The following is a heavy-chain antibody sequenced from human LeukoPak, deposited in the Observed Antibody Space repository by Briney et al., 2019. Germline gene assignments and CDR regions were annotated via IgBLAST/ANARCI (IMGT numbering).Heavy chain of an antibody. Sequence: GGSLRLSCAASGFTVSSNYMNWVRQAPGKGLEWVSVIYTGGNTYYADSVKGRFAISRDNSKNTLYLQMHSLRAEDTAVYYCASPSSGQSFDIWGQGTMVTVSS. CDR3: ASPSSGQSFDI. D-gene: IGHD6-19*01. CDR1: GFTVSSNY. CDR2: IYTGGNT. V-gene: IGHV3-53*01. J-gene: IGHJ3*02.